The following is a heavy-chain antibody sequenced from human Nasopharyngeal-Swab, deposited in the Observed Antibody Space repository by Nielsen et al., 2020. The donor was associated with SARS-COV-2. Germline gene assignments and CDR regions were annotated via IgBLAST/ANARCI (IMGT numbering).Heavy chain of an antibody. D-gene: IGHD4-17*01. V-gene: IGHV3-13*04. Sequence: GSLKISCAASGFTFSSYDMHWVRQATGKGLEWVSAIGTAGDTYYPGSVKGRFTISRENAKNSLYLQMNGLRAGDTAVYYCARSVGDYGDLYFDYWGQGTLVTVSS. CDR1: GFTFSSYD. CDR3: ARSVGDYGDLYFDY. J-gene: IGHJ4*02. CDR2: IGTAGDT.